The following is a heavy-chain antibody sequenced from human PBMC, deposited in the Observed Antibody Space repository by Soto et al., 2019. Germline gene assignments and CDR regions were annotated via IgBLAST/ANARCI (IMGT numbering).Heavy chain of an antibody. J-gene: IGHJ3*02. CDR1: GFTFSSYA. CDR3: AKERFKAGYCTNGVCYSPAFDI. D-gene: IGHD2-8*01. CDR2: ISGSGGST. Sequence: PGGSLRLSCAASGFTFSSYAMSWVRQAPGKGLEWVSAISGSGGSTYYADSVKGRFTISRDNSKNTLYLQMNSLRAEDTAVYYFAKERFKAGYCTNGVCYSPAFDIWGQGTMVTVSS. V-gene: IGHV3-23*01.